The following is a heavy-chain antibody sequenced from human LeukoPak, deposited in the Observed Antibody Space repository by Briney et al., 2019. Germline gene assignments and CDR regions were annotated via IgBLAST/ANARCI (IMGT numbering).Heavy chain of an antibody. J-gene: IGHJ4*02. CDR2: IWYDGSDK. CDR3: ATAPVVATYLPGRYYFDY. CDR1: GFTFSTYC. V-gene: IGHV3-33*01. D-gene: IGHD5-12*01. Sequence: GRSLRLSCAASGFTFSTYCMHWVRQAPGKEPEWVAVIWYDGSDKYYADSVKGRFTISRDNSKNTLYLQMNSLRAEDTAVYYCATAPVVATYLPGRYYFDYWGQGTLVTVSS.